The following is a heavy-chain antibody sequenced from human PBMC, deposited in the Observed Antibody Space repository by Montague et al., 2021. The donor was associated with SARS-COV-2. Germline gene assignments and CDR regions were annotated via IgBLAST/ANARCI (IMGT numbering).Heavy chain of an antibody. Sequence: SETLSLTCTVSCDSVSRGSSYWSWIRQPPGKGLEWIGYIYYTGSRKYNSSLKSRLTISVDTSKNQFSLKLSSVTAADTAVYYCARHARGEGYTSWFDSWGQGTLVTVSS. CDR2: IYYTGSR. D-gene: IGHD5-24*01. CDR3: ARHARGEGYTSWFDS. V-gene: IGHV4-61*01. CDR1: CDSVSRGSSY. J-gene: IGHJ5*01.